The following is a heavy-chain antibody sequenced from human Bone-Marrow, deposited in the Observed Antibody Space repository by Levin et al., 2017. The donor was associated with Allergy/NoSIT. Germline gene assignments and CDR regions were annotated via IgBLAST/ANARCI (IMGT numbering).Heavy chain of an antibody. V-gene: IGHV1-18*01. J-gene: IGHJ6*02. CDR1: GYTFTNYD. D-gene: IGHD6-13*01. Sequence: PLASVKVSCKASGYTFTNYDISWVRQAPGQGLEWMGWISGYNGNTNYAQKVQGRVTVTTDTSTSTAYMELRSLRSDDTAVYYCARGSSSGRHGMDVWGQGTTVTVCS. CDR3: ARGSSSGRHGMDV. CDR2: ISGYNGNT.